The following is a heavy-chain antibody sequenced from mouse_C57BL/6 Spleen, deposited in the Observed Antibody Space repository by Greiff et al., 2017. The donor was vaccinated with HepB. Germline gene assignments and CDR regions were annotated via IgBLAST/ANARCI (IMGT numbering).Heavy chain of an antibody. D-gene: IGHD2-3*01. CDR2: ISSGGDYI. CDR1: GFTFSSYA. Sequence: VKVVESGEGLVKPGGSLKLSCAASGFTFSSYAMSWVRQTPEKRLEWVAYISSGGDYIYYADTVKGRFTISRDNARNTLYLQMSSLKSEDTAMYYCTRDPGGYSWFAYWGQGTLVTVSA. V-gene: IGHV5-9-1*02. CDR3: TRDPGGYSWFAY. J-gene: IGHJ3*01.